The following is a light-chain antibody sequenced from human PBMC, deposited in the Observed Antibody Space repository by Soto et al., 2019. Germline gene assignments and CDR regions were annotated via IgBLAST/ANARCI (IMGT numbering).Light chain of an antibody. CDR2: AAS. CDR3: QPGYSTPWS. CDR1: QSISRY. Sequence: DIQMTQSPSSLSASVGDRVTITCRASQSISRYLNWYHQKPGKAPKLVIYAASSLQSGIPSRFGGTRSGTDFTLTISSLQPDDFATYYDQPGYSTPWSFGQGTQVDSK. J-gene: IGKJ1*01. V-gene: IGKV1-39*01.